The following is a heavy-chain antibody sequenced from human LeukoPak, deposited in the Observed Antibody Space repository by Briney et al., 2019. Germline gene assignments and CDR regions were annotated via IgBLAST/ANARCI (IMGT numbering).Heavy chain of an antibody. Sequence: SETLSLTCTVSGGSISSYYWSWIRQPPGKGLEWIGYIYYSGSTNYNPSLKSRVTISVDTSKNQFSLKLSSVTAADTAVYYCARGGSSLLYYYYYGMDVWGQGTTVTVSS. J-gene: IGHJ6*02. CDR2: IYYSGST. CDR1: GGSISSYY. D-gene: IGHD1-26*01. V-gene: IGHV4-59*01. CDR3: ARGGSSLLYYYYYGMDV.